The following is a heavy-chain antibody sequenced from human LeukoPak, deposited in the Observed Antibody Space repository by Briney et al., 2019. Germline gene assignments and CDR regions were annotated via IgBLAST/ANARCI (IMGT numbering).Heavy chain of an antibody. CDR2: VGTAGDT. CDR1: GFTYSRYD. J-gene: IGHJ3*02. V-gene: IGHV3-13*01. D-gene: IGHD2-2*01. CDR3: ARGTLRYQLPYGDAFDI. Sequence: GGSLRPSCAASGFTYSRYDMHWVRQATGKGLEWVSTVGTAGDTYYPGSVKGRFTISRDNAKNSLYLQMNSLTAGDTAVYFCARGTLRYQLPYGDAFDIWGQGTMVTVSS.